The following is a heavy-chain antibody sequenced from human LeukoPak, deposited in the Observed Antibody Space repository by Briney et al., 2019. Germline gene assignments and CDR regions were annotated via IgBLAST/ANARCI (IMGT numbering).Heavy chain of an antibody. CDR1: GFTFSDYY. CDR3: AGDRRLYGYSFDY. Sequence: GGSLRLSCAASGFTFSDYYMSWIRQAPGKGLEWVSYITSSGSTIYYADSVKGRFTISRDNAKNSLFLQMNNLRAEDTAVYYCAGDRRLYGYSFDYWSQGTLVTVSS. J-gene: IGHJ4*02. D-gene: IGHD2/OR15-2a*01. CDR2: ITSSGSTI. V-gene: IGHV3-11*01.